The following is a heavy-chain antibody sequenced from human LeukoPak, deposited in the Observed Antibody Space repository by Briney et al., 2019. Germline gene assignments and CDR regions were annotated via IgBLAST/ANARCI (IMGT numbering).Heavy chain of an antibody. J-gene: IGHJ3*02. CDR2: IYYSGST. V-gene: IGHV4-59*01. CDR3: ASGWRGSSSPVDTFDI. CDR1: GGSISSYY. Sequence: PSETLSLTCTVSGGSISSYYWSWIRQPPGKGLEWIGYIYYSGSTNYNPSLRSRVTISVDTSKKQFSLKVSSVTAADTAVYYCASGWRGSSSPVDTFDIWGQGTMVTISS. D-gene: IGHD6-6*01.